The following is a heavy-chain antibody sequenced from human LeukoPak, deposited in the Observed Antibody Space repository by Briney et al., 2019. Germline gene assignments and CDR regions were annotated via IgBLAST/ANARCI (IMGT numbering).Heavy chain of an antibody. CDR3: ARALPGGSGSYSKRAFDY. V-gene: IGHV3-21*01. CDR1: GFTVSSNY. D-gene: IGHD1-26*01. CDR2: ISSSSSYI. J-gene: IGHJ4*02. Sequence: GGSLRLSCAASGFTVSSNYMSWVRQAPGKGLEWVSSISSSSSYIYYADSVKGRFTISRDNAKNSLYLQMNSLRAEDTAVYYCARALPGGSGSYSKRAFDYWGQGTLVTVSS.